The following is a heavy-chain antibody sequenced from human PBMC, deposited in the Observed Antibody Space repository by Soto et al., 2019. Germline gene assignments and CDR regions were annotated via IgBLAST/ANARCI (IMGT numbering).Heavy chain of an antibody. D-gene: IGHD1-1*01. Sequence: QLQLPESGPGLVKPSENLSLTCSVSGGSISSPSYYWGWIRQPPGKGLEWIGSIYYSGNTYYNPSLKSRVTIFVDTSRNQFSLKVNSVTAADTDVYFGARLPGITTFRREYWGQGTLVTVSS. V-gene: IGHV4-39*01. J-gene: IGHJ4*02. CDR2: IYYSGNT. CDR3: ARLPGITTFRREY. CDR1: GGSISSPSYY.